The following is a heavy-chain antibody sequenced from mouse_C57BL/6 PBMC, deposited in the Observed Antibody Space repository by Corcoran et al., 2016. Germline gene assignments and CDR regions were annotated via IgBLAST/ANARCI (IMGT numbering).Heavy chain of an antibody. V-gene: IGHV14-1*01. CDR2: IDPADGDT. Sequence: EVQLQQSGAELVRPGASVKLSCTASGFNIKDSYMHWVKQRPEQGLEWIGRIDPADGDTEYDPKFQGKATMTADTSSNTAYLQLSSLTSEDTAVYYCTFGSSNYVYFDVWGTGTTVTVSS. CDR3: TFGSSNYVYFDV. D-gene: IGHD2-5*01. CDR1: GFNIKDSY. J-gene: IGHJ1*03.